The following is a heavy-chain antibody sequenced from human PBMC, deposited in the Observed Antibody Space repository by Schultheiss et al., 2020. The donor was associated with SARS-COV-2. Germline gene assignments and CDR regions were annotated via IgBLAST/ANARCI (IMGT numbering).Heavy chain of an antibody. CDR3: TRDRLRYRYWFDP. V-gene: IGHV3-23*01. J-gene: IGHJ5*02. CDR1: GFTFSSYA. D-gene: IGHD3-16*02. CDR2: ISGSGGST. Sequence: GGSLRLSCAASGFTFSSYAMSWVRQAPGKGLEWVSAISGSGGSTYYADSVKGRFTISRDNSKNTLYLQMSSLRAEDTAVYYCTRDRLRYRYWFDPWGQGTLVTVSS.